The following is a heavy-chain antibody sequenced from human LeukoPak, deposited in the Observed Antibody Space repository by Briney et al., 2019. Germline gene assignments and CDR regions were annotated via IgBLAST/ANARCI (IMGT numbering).Heavy chain of an antibody. CDR1: GYTFTGYY. Sequence: ASVKVSCKASGYTFTGYYMHWVRQAPGQGLEWMGWINPNSGGTNYAQKFQGRVTMTRDTSISTAYMEPSRLRSDDTAVYYCARGGKSKNYDFWNYFDYWGQGTLVTVSS. J-gene: IGHJ4*02. D-gene: IGHD3-3*01. V-gene: IGHV1-2*02. CDR2: INPNSGGT. CDR3: ARGGKSKNYDFWNYFDY.